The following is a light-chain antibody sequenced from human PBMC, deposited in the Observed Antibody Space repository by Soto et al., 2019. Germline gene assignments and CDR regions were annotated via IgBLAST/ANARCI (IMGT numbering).Light chain of an antibody. CDR2: DAS. V-gene: IGKV1-33*01. CDR3: QQYDDPSIT. CDR1: QDISNS. J-gene: IGKJ5*01. Sequence: DIQMTQSPSSLSASVGDRVTISCQASQDISNSLNWYRQKPGKAPNLLIYDASKLETGVPSRFSGSGSGIHFTFTISSLQAEDIATYYCQQYDDPSITFGHGTRLEIK.